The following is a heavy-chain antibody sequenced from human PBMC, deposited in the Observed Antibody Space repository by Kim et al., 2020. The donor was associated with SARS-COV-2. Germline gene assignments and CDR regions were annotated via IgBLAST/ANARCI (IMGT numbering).Heavy chain of an antibody. D-gene: IGHD2-15*01. CDR1: GFNFRNYA. CDR2: ISSSGRST. J-gene: IGHJ5*02. V-gene: IGHV3-23*01. Sequence: GGSLRLSCAASGFNFRNYAMIWVRQVPGKGLEWVLGISSSGRSTYYADSVKGRFTISRDNSNSTLYVQMDSLRVEDTAVYYCARALRDCSGGSCCFKWFYPWGQGTLVTVSS. CDR3: ARALRDCSGGSCCFKWFYP.